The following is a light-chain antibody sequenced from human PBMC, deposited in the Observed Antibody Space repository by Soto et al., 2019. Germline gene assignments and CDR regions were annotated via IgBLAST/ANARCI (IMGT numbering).Light chain of an antibody. J-gene: IGLJ1*01. CDR3: SSYTSGSTYV. CDR2: DVS. Sequence: QFALTQSASVSGSPGQSITISCTGTSSDVGGYNYVSWYQQHPGKAPKLMIYDVSNRPSGVSNRFSGSKSGNTASLTISGLQAEDEADYYCSSYTSGSTYVFGTGTKVTVL. CDR1: SSDVGGYNY. V-gene: IGLV2-14*01.